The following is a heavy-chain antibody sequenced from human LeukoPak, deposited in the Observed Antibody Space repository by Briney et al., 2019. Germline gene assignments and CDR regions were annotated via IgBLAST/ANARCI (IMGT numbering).Heavy chain of an antibody. Sequence: NSSETLSPTCAVYGGSFSGYYWSWIRQPPGKGLEWIGEINHSGSTNYNPSLKSRVTISVDTSKNQFSLKLSSVTAADTAVYYCARRRGTGSSSSFDYWGQGTLVTVSS. D-gene: IGHD6-6*01. CDR3: ARRRGTGSSSSFDY. J-gene: IGHJ4*02. V-gene: IGHV4-34*01. CDR2: INHSGST. CDR1: GGSFSGYY.